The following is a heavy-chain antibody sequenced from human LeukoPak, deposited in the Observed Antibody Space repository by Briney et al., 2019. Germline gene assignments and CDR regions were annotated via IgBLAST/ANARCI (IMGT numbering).Heavy chain of an antibody. CDR2: INWNGGST. CDR3: ATLGYCSGGSCLPGDY. D-gene: IGHD2-15*01. Sequence: GSLRLSCAASGFTFDDYGMSWVRQAPGKGLEWVSGINWNGGSTGYADSVKGRFTISRDNAKNSLYLQMNSLRAEDTALYHCATLGYCSGGSCLPGDYWGQGNLVTVSS. J-gene: IGHJ4*02. V-gene: IGHV3-20*01. CDR1: GFTFDDYG.